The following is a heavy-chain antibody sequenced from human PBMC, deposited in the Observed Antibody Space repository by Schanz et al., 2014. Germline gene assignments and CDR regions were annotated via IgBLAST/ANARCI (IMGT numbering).Heavy chain of an antibody. CDR1: GFTFSTYA. J-gene: IGHJ4*02. CDR3: VREGSTTPVAGLRSFDWLGRFDY. V-gene: IGHV3-72*01. Sequence: EVQLVESGGGVVQPGRSLRLSCAASGFTFSTYAMAWVRQAAGKGLEWVGRVRKKEFSDDTEEYAASVRGRFTISRDDSKNVVNLQMNGLKTEDTAMYYCVREGSTTPVAGLRSFDWLGRFDYWGQGALVTVSS. D-gene: IGHD3-9*01. CDR2: VRKKEFSDDTE.